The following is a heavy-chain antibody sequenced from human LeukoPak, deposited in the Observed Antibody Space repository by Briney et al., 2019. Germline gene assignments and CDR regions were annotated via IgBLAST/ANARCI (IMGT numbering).Heavy chain of an antibody. CDR2: IKEDGSKK. CDR1: GFTFNTYW. V-gene: IGHV3-7*03. Sequence: PGGSLRLSCAASGFTFNTYWMSWVRQAPGKGLEWMANIKEDGSKKYYVDSVKGRFTISRDNAKDSVYLQMNSLRAEDTAVYYCARDRSYCIGADCYWGRLDYWGQGSLVTVSS. D-gene: IGHD2-15*01. J-gene: IGHJ4*02. CDR3: ARDRSYCIGADCYWGRLDY.